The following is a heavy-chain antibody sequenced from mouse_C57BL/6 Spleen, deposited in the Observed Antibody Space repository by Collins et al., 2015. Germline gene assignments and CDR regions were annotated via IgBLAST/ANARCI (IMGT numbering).Heavy chain of an antibody. CDR2: IRNKANGYTT. CDR3: APSYDGSGFAY. J-gene: IGHJ3*01. CDR1: GFTFTDYY. Sequence: EVKLVESGGGLVQPGGSLRLSCATSGFTFTDYYMSWVRQPPGKALEWLGFIRNKANGYTTEYSASVKGRFTISRDNSQSILYLQMNTLRAEDSATYYCAPSYDGSGFAYWGQGTLVTVSA. V-gene: IGHV7-3*02. D-gene: IGHD2-3*01.